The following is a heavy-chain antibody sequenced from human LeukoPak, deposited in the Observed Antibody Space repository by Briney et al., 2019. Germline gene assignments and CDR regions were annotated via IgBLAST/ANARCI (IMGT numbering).Heavy chain of an antibody. CDR2: ISGSGGST. V-gene: IGHV3-23*01. D-gene: IGHD6-13*01. CDR3: AKDDSAAAGTRVGGDGTDY. Sequence: HSGGSLRLSCAASGFTFSSYAMSWVRQAPGKGLEWVSAISGSGGSTYYADSVKGRFTISRDNPKNTLYLQMNSLRAEDTAVYYCAKDDSAAAGTRVGGDGTDYWGQGTLVTVSS. J-gene: IGHJ4*02. CDR1: GFTFSSYA.